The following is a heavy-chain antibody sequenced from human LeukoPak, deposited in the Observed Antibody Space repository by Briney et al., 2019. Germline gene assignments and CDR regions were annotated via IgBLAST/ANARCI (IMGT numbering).Heavy chain of an antibody. D-gene: IGHD3-10*01. Sequence: GSSLRLSCAASGFTFNSYAIHWVRQAPGKRLEWVAVISYDGTTEFYGDSVKGRFTISRDNSKNTLYLQMNSLRAEDTAVYYCAKDPGSIPKTMVRGVIPYYYYGMDVWGQGTTVTVSS. CDR3: AKDPGSIPKTMVRGVIPYYYYGMDV. CDR1: GFTFNSYA. J-gene: IGHJ6*02. V-gene: IGHV3-30*18. CDR2: ISYDGTTE.